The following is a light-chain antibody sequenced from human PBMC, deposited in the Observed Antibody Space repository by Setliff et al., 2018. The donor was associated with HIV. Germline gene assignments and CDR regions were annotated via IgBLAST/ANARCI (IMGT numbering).Light chain of an antibody. CDR1: SSDVGRYNL. CDR3: CSNTGSNTYV. CDR2: QAT. Sequence: QSALTQPASVSGSPGQSITISCTGTSSDVGRYNLVSWYQQHPGKAPKLMIYQATKRPSGVSNRFSGSKSGYTASLTISGLQAEDEADYYCCSNTGSNTYVFGTGTKV. J-gene: IGLJ1*01. V-gene: IGLV2-23*01.